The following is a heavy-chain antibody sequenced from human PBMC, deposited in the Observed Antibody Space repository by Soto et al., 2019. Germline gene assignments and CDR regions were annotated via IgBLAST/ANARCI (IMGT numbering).Heavy chain of an antibody. V-gene: IGHV3-15*01. D-gene: IGHD3-16*01. CDR3: ATAGALGY. Sequence: GGSLRLTCAASGFTFSNAWMSWVRQAPGKGLEWVGRIKSKTDGGATDYAARVKGRFTISIDDSKSSLYLQMNSLKTEDTGVYYCATAGALGYWGQGTLVTVSS. CDR2: IKSKTDGGAT. J-gene: IGHJ4*02. CDR1: GFTFSNAW.